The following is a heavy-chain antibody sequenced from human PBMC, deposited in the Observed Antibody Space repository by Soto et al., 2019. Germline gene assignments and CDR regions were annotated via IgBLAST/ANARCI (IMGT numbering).Heavy chain of an antibody. D-gene: IGHD3-22*01. J-gene: IGHJ5*02. Sequence: SETLSLTCTVSGGSINNYYWTWIRQPPGKGLEWIGYVYYTGSTSYNPSLKSRVTISLDTSMNQFSLTLNSVTAADTAMYFCSRYSPPKKSYDSNPGWFDPWGQGTLVTVSS. CDR1: GGSINNYY. CDR3: SRYSPPKKSYDSNPGWFDP. CDR2: VYYTGST. V-gene: IGHV4-59*01.